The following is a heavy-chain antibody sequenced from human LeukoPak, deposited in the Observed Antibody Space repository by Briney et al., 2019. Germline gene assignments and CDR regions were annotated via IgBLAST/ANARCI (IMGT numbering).Heavy chain of an antibody. J-gene: IGHJ6*02. Sequence: GESLEISWKGSGSNFTSYWSGWVRQRRGKGLEWMGIIYPGHSHTRYSPSFQGHVTISADKSIFTAYLQWSSLKASDTAMYYCARQWSLYGMDVWGQGTTVTVSS. D-gene: IGHD3-3*01. CDR1: GSNFTSYW. CDR2: IYPGHSHT. V-gene: IGHV5-51*01. CDR3: ARQWSLYGMDV.